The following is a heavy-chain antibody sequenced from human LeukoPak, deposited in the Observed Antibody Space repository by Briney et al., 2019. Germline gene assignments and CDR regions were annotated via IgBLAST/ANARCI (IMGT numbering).Heavy chain of an antibody. D-gene: IGHD3-16*01. J-gene: IGHJ6*03. CDR2: ISSSSSTI. V-gene: IGHV3-48*01. Sequence: PGGSLRLSCAASGFTFSSYSMNWVRQAPGKGLEWVSSISSSSSTIYYADSVKGRFTISRDNAKNSLYLQMNSLRAEDTAVYYCARVRGGYYMDVWGKGTTVTVSS. CDR3: ARVRGGYYMDV. CDR1: GFTFSSYS.